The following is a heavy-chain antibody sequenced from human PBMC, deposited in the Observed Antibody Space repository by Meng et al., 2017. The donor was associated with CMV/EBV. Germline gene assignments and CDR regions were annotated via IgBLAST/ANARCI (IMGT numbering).Heavy chain of an antibody. J-gene: IGHJ4*02. D-gene: IGHD2-2*01. CDR1: GGSISSSSYY. Sequence: SETLSLTCTVSGGSISSSSYYWGWIRQPPGKGLEWIGSIYYSGSTYYNPSLKGRVTISVDTSKNQFSLKLSSVTAADTAVYYCARVRCSSTSCYGDFDYWGQGTLVTVSS. CDR3: ARVRCSSTSCYGDFDY. CDR2: IYYSGST. V-gene: IGHV4-39*01.